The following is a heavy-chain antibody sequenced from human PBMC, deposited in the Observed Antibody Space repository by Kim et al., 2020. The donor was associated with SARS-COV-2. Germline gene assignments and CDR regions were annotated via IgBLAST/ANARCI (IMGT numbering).Heavy chain of an antibody. Sequence: KGRFTISRDNAKNSLYLQMNSLRDEDTAVYYCARDQGYDYIWGSYRLIDYWGQGTLVTVSS. V-gene: IGHV3-48*02. D-gene: IGHD3-16*02. CDR3: ARDQGYDYIWGSYRLIDY. J-gene: IGHJ4*02.